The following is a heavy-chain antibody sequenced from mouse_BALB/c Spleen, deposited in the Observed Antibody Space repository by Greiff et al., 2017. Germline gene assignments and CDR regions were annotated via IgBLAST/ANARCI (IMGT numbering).Heavy chain of an antibody. CDR3: ARSMGYGSSYDYYAMDY. V-gene: IGHV1-14*01. J-gene: IGHJ4*01. CDR1: GYTFTSYV. Sequence: VQLKESGPELVKPGASVKMSCKASGYTFTSYVMHWVKQKPGQGLEWIGYINPYNDGTKYNEKFKGKATLTSDKSSSTAYMELSSLTSEDSAVYYCARSMGYGSSYDYYAMDYWGQGTSVTVSS. D-gene: IGHD1-1*01. CDR2: INPYNDGT.